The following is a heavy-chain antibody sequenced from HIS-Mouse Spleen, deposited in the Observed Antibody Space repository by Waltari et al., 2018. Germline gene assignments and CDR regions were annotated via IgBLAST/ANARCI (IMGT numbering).Heavy chain of an antibody. D-gene: IGHD6-13*01. V-gene: IGHV4-39*07. Sequence: QLQLQESGPGLVKPSETLSLTCTVSGGPISSSSYYWGCTPQPPGKGLEWIGSIYYSGSTYYNPSLKSRVTISVDTSENQFSLKLSSVTAADTAVYYCAREIPYSSSWYDWYFDLWGRGTLVTVSS. CDR3: AREIPYSSSWYDWYFDL. CDR2: IYYSGST. J-gene: IGHJ2*01. CDR1: GGPISSSSYY.